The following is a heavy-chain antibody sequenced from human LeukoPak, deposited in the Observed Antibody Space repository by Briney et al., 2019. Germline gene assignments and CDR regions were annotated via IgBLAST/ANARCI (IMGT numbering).Heavy chain of an antibody. CDR2: IWYDGGNK. V-gene: IGHV3-33*08. CDR3: ARDRGSSSWYWFDP. J-gene: IGHJ5*02. CDR1: GFTFSSYG. D-gene: IGHD6-13*01. Sequence: GGSLRLSCAASGFTFSSYGMHWVRQAPGKGLEWVAVIWYDGGNKYYADSVKGRFTISRDNSKNTLYLQMNSLRAEDTAVYYCARDRGSSSWYWFDPWGQGTLVTVSS.